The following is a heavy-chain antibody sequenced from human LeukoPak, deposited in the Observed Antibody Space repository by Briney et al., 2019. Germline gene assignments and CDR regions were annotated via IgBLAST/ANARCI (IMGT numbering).Heavy chain of an antibody. V-gene: IGHV1-8*01. J-gene: IGHJ4*02. D-gene: IGHD4-11*01. Sequence: ASVKVSCKASGYTFTSYDINWVRQATGQGLEWMGWMNPNSGNTGYAQKFQGRVTMTRNTSISTAYMELSSLRSEDTAVYYCARVTTVTTKFLGYWGQGTLVTVSS. CDR1: GYTFTSYD. CDR2: MNPNSGNT. CDR3: ARVTTVTTKFLGY.